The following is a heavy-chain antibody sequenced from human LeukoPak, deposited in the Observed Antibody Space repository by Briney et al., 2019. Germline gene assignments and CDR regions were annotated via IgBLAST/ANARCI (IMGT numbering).Heavy chain of an antibody. CDR3: AKAVMIVVVHDVFDI. CDR1: GFTFSSYA. D-gene: IGHD3-22*01. V-gene: IGHV3-23*01. CDR2: ISGSGGST. J-gene: IGHJ3*02. Sequence: GGSLRLSCAASGFTFSSYAMSWVRQAPGKGLEWVSAISGSGGSTYYADSVKGRVTISRDNSKNTLYLQMNSPRAEDTAVYSCAKAVMIVVVHDVFDIWGQGTMVTVSS.